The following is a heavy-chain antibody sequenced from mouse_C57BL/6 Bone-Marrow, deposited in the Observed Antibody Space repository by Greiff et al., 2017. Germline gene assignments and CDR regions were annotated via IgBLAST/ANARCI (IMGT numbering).Heavy chain of an antibody. V-gene: IGHV5-4*03. Sequence: DVKLVESGGGLVKPGGSLKLSCAASGFTFSSYAMSWVRQTPEKRLEWVATISDGGSYTYYPDNVKGRFTISRDNAKNNLYLQMSHLKSEDTAMYYCARGFADWGQGTLVTVSA. CDR2: ISDGGSYT. CDR1: GFTFSSYA. J-gene: IGHJ3*01. CDR3: ARGFAD.